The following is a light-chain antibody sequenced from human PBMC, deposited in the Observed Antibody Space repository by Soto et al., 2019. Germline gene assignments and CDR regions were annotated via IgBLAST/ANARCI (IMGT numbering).Light chain of an antibody. CDR2: KAS. J-gene: IGKJ5*01. CDR3: QQYNSYAT. CDR1: QTISSW. Sequence: DIQMTQSPSTLPASVGDRVTITCWASQTISSWLAWYQQKPGKAPKLLIYKASSLESGVPSRFSGSGSGTEFTLTISSLQPDDFATYYCQQYNSYATFGQGTRLEIK. V-gene: IGKV1-5*03.